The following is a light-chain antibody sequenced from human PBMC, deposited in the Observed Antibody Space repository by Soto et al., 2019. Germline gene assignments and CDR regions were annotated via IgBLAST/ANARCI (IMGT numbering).Light chain of an antibody. CDR3: QKANSFPWT. J-gene: IGKJ1*01. CDR1: QGINSW. CDR2: AES. V-gene: IGKV1-12*01. Sequence: DIQMTQSPSSVAASVGDRLTMTCRASQGINSWLAWYQQKTGKAPKIVIYAESNLQSGVPSRLSGSGSGTDFNLTISSLQPEDFATYYCQKANSFPWTFGQGTQVDIK.